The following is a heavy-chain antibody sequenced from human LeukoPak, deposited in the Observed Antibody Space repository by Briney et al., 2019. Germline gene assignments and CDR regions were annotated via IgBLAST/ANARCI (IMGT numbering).Heavy chain of an antibody. D-gene: IGHD2-2*01. V-gene: IGHV4-39*01. CDR1: GGSISSSSYY. Sequence: SETLSLTCTVSGGSISSSSYYWGWIRQPPGTGLEWIGSIYYSGSTYYNPSLKSRVTISVDTSKNQFSLKLSSVTAADTAVYYCAGYCSSTSCPNWFDPWGQGTLVTVSS. CDR2: IYYSGST. CDR3: AGYCSSTSCPNWFDP. J-gene: IGHJ5*02.